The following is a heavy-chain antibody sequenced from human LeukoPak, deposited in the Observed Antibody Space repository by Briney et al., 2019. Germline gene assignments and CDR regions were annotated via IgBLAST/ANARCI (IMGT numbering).Heavy chain of an antibody. V-gene: IGHV3-23*01. CDR2: ISSSGGTT. D-gene: IGHD3-3*02. Sequence: GGSLRLSCAASGFTFSSYGMSWVRQAPGKGLEWVSTISSSGGTTYYADSVKGRFTFSRDNSKNTLFLQMNSLRAEDTAVYYCAKPFTPMSFEWFDPWGQGTLVTVSS. J-gene: IGHJ5*02. CDR3: AKPFTPMSFEWFDP. CDR1: GFTFSSYG.